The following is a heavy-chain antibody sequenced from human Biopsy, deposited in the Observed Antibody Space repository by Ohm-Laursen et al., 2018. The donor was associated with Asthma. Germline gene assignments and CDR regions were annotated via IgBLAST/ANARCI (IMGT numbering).Heavy chain of an antibody. CDR1: GGSMTPTSHY. D-gene: IGHD3-3*01. Sequence: TLSLTCAVSGGSMTPTSHYWDWIRQAPGKGLEWIGYISYGGKTSYNPSLKNRVTISRDTSKNQFSLRLTSVTAADTAVYFCAGRNSIFGVVQKGYGMDAWGQGTTVIVSS. CDR3: AGRNSIFGVVQKGYGMDA. V-gene: IGHV4-39*01. CDR2: ISYGGKT. J-gene: IGHJ6*02.